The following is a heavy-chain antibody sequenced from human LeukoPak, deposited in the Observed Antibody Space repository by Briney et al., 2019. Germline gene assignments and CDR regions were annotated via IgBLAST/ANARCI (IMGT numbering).Heavy chain of an antibody. D-gene: IGHD4/OR15-4a*01. V-gene: IGHV3-21*01. Sequence: PGESLRLSCAASGFTLSSYTMNGVRQAPGKGLEWVSSISSTGNYIYYADSVKGRLNISRDSAKNSLCLQMNSLRAEDTAVYYCARGLQRAKNWFDPWGQGTLVTVSS. CDR3: ARGLQRAKNWFDP. CDR2: ISSTGNYI. J-gene: IGHJ5*02. CDR1: GFTLSSYT.